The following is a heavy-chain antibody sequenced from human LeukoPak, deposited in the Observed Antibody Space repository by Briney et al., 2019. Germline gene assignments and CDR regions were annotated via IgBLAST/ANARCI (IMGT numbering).Heavy chain of an antibody. CDR1: GLTVSSNY. D-gene: IGHD3-10*01. CDR2: IYSGGST. V-gene: IGHV3-53*01. Sequence: GGSLRLSCAVSGLTVSSNYMSWVRQAPGKGLEWVSAIYSGGSTFYADSVKGRFTISRDNSKNTLYLQMNSLRAEDTAVYYCARDPYNSGSAYFDYWGQGTLVTVSS. J-gene: IGHJ4*02. CDR3: ARDPYNSGSAYFDY.